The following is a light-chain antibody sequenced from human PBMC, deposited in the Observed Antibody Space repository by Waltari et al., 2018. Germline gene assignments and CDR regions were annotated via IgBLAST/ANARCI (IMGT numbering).Light chain of an antibody. V-gene: IGKV4-1*01. CDR1: QSVLYSSSNQNY. CDR2: WAS. CDR3: QQYYSPPQT. J-gene: IGKJ2*01. Sequence: DIVMTQSPDSLAVSLGERATINCRSSQSVLYSSSNQNYLAWYQQKPGLPPKLLIYWASTRESGVPDRFSGSGSGTDFTLTINSLRAEDVAVYYCQQYYSPPQTFGQGTKLEIK.